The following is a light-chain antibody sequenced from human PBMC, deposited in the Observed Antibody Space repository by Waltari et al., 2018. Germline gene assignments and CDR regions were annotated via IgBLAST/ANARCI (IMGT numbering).Light chain of an antibody. V-gene: IGLV1-47*01. Sequence: QSVLTQPPSASGTPGKRVTISCSGSSSNIGSNYVYLYQQLPVTAPKLLIYSNNHRHSGVPDRFPDVTSGTSASLDISGLRSDDAADYYCAAWDDSLGGVVYGGGPKQTVL. CDR2: SNN. CDR1: SSNIGSNY. CDR3: AAWDDSLGGVV. J-gene: IGLJ2*01.